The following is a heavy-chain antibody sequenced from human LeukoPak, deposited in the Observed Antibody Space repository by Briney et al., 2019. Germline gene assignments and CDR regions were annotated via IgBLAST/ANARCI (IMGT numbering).Heavy chain of an antibody. Sequence: GGSLRLSCADSGFTFSGSAMHWVRQASGKGLEWVGRIRSKANNYATEYGASVKGRFTISRDDSKNTAYLQMNSLKTEDTAVYYCTSADGYFRWVWGQGTLVTVSS. CDR1: GFTFSGSA. CDR3: TSADGYFRWV. D-gene: IGHD4-17*01. J-gene: IGHJ4*02. CDR2: IRSKANNYAT. V-gene: IGHV3-73*01.